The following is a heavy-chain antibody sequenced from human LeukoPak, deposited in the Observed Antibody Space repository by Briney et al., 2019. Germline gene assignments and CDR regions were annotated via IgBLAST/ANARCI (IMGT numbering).Heavy chain of an antibody. V-gene: IGHV3-21*04. Sequence: SGGSLRLSCAASGFTFSSYSMNWVRQAPGKGLEWVSSISSSSSYIYYADSVKGRFTISRDNAKNSLYLQMNSLRAEDTAVYYCAKPASSNWFDPWGQGTLVTVSS. CDR2: ISSSSSYI. J-gene: IGHJ5*02. CDR1: GFTFSSYS. CDR3: AKPASSNWFDP.